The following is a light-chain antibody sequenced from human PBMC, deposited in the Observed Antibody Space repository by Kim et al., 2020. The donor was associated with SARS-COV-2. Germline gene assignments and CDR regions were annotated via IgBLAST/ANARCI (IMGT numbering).Light chain of an antibody. V-gene: IGLV3-19*01. CDR3: NSRDSSGNHVV. Sequence: SSELTQDPAVSVALGQTVRITCQGDSLRSYYASWYQQKPGQAPVLVIYVKNNRPSGIPDRFSGSSSGNTASLTITGAQAEDEADYYCNSRDSSGNHVVLG. CDR1: SLRSYY. J-gene: IGLJ2*01. CDR2: VKN.